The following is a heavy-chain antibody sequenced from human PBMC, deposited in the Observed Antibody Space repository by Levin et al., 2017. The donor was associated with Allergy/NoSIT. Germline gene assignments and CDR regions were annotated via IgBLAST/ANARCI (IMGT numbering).Heavy chain of an antibody. CDR1: GFSFSDYY. J-gene: IGHJ4*02. D-gene: IGHD4-17*01. V-gene: IGHV3-11*01. CDR3: ARRDYGDYYFDY. CDR2: ISSSGSTI. Sequence: GESLKISCAASGFSFSDYYMSWIRQAPGKGLEWVSYISSSGSTIYYADSVKGRFTISRDNAKNSLYLQMNSLRAEDTAVYYCARRDYGDYYFDYWGQGTLVTVSS.